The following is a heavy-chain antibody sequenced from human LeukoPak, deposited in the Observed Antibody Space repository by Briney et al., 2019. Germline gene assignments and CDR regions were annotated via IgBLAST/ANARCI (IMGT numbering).Heavy chain of an antibody. CDR3: ARDVVGAIDY. CDR2: INPSGSST. D-gene: IGHD1-26*01. V-gene: IGHV1-46*01. Sequence: GASVKVSCKTSGYTFTNYYMHWVRQAPGQGVEGMGIINPSGSSTSYAQKFQGRVTLTRDTSTSTVYMELSSLRSEDTAVYYCARDVVGAIDYWGQGTLVTVSS. J-gene: IGHJ4*02. CDR1: GYTFTNYY.